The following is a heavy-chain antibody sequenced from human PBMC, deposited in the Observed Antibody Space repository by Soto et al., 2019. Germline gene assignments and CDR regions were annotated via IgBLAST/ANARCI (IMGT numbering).Heavy chain of an antibody. V-gene: IGHV3-74*01. Sequence: GGSLRLSCAASGFTFSSHWMHWVRQAPGKGLVWVSQISSDGSVTTYADSVKGRFTISRDNAKNTLHLEMNSLRAEDTAVYFCARVLIAGTTTPDYWGQGTLVTVSS. CDR1: GFTFSSHW. CDR2: ISSDGSVT. J-gene: IGHJ4*02. D-gene: IGHD1-7*01. CDR3: ARVLIAGTTTPDY.